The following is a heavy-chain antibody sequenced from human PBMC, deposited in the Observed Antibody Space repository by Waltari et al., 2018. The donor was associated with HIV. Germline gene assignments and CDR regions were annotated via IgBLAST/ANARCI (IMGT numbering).Heavy chain of an antibody. CDR2: IYTSGST. V-gene: IGHV4-61*02. CDR1: GVSLSSGSYY. J-gene: IGHJ4*02. CDR3: ASQYSYGLRPNFFDY. D-gene: IGHD5-18*01. Sequence: QVQLQESGPGLVKPSQTLSLTCSVSGVSLSSGSYYWSWIRQPAGKGLEWIGRIYTSGSTNYNPSLKSRVSISVDTSKNQFSLKLSSVTAADTAVYYCASQYSYGLRPNFFDYWGQGTLVTVSS.